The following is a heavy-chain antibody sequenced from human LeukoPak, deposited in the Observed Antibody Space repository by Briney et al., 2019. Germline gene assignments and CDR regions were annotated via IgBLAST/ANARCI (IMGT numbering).Heavy chain of an antibody. CDR3: TRVPRGDSSSYKGFY. J-gene: IGHJ4*02. CDR2: INHSGGT. V-gene: IGHV4-34*01. D-gene: IGHD3-22*01. CDR1: RGSFSGYY. Sequence: SETLSLTCAVYRGSFSGYYWTWIRQPPGKGLEWIGEINHSGGTNYNPSLKSRVTISVDTSKNQFSLKLSSVTAADTAVYYCTRVPRGDSSSYKGFYWGQGTLVTVSS.